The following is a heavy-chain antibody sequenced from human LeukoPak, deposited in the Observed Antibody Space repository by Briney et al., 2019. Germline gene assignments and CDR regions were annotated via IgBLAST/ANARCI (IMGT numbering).Heavy chain of an antibody. D-gene: IGHD3-22*01. CDR2: TFAGGGAA. Sequence: GGSLRLSCPVSGFTFSDYAMTWVRQAPGKGLEWVSSTFAGGGAALYADSVRGRFTIFRDDSKSTLFLQMHSLRAEDTAIYYCAKNYYDRRGPYSWVFDYWGQGTLVTVSS. V-gene: IGHV3-23*01. CDR3: AKNYYDRRGPYSWVFDY. J-gene: IGHJ4*02. CDR1: GFTFSDYA.